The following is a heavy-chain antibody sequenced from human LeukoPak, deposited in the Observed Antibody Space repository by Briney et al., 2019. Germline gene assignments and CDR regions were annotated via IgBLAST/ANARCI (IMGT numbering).Heavy chain of an antibody. V-gene: IGHV1-8*02. D-gene: IGHD4-11*01. CDR2: MNPNSGNT. CDR3: ARGLLGFMRSDYSNYWDNWFDP. J-gene: IGHJ5*02. CDR1: GYTFTSYD. Sequence: EASVKVSCTASGYTFTSYDINWVRQATGQGLEWMGWMNPNSGNTGYAQRFQGRVTMTRNTSISTAYMELSSLRSEDTAVYYCARGLLGFMRSDYSNYWDNWFDPWGQGTLVTVSS.